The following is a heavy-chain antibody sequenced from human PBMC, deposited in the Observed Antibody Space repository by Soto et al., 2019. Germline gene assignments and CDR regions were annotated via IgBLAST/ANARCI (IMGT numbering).Heavy chain of an antibody. J-gene: IGHJ4*02. CDR2: INSGGSRT. D-gene: IGHD2-21*02. Sequence: GGSLRLSCVASGFTFSDHWMHWVRQAPGRGLVWVSRINSGGSRTNYADSVKGRFTISRDNAKNTLYLEMNSLSLEDTAVYYCARGNCSGDTCFFGGTHWGRGTLVTVSS. CDR3: ARGNCSGDTCFFGGTH. V-gene: IGHV3-74*01. CDR1: GFTFSDHW.